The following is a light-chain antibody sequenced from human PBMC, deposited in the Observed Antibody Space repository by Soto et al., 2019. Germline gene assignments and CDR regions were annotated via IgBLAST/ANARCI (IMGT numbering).Light chain of an antibody. Sequence: IQITQSPSSLSASIGDSVTITCRASQTIIGYLNWYQQKPGKAPRLLINAASNLQSGVPSRFRGSGSETDFTLTITSLQPEDFATYYCQQSYTPPRTFGQGTKVDI. CDR1: QTIIGY. CDR2: AAS. CDR3: QQSYTPPRT. J-gene: IGKJ1*01. V-gene: IGKV1-39*01.